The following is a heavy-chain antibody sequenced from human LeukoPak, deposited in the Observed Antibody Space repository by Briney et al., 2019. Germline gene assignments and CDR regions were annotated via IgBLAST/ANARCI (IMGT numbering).Heavy chain of an antibody. V-gene: IGHV3-48*03. CDR1: GFTFSSYE. D-gene: IGHD3-16*01. CDR2: ISSSGSTI. Sequence: HPGGSLRLSCAASGFTFSSYEMNWVRQAPGKGLEWVSYISSSGSTIYYADSVKGRFTISRDNAKNSLYLQMNSLRAEDTAVYYCARTWGYYFDYWGQGTMVTVSS. CDR3: ARTWGYYFDY. J-gene: IGHJ4*02.